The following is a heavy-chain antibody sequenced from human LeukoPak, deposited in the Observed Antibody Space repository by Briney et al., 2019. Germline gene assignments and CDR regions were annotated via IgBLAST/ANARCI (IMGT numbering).Heavy chain of an antibody. D-gene: IGHD3-22*01. CDR1: GYTFTSYY. CDR2: INPSGGST. CDR3: ATVGPYYYDSSGPYY. V-gene: IGHV1-46*01. J-gene: IGHJ4*02. Sequence: ASVKVSCKASGYTFTSYYMHWVRQAPGQGLEWMGIINPSGGSTIYAQKFQGRVTMTEDTSTDTAYMELSSLRSEDTAVYYCATVGPYYYDSSGPYYWGQGTLVTVSS.